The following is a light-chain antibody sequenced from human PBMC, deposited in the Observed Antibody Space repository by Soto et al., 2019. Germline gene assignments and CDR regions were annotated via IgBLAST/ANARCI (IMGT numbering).Light chain of an antibody. J-gene: IGLJ2*01. CDR2: GNS. V-gene: IGLV1-40*01. CDR3: QSYDSNLGGVV. CDR1: SSNIGAGYD. Sequence: QSVLTQPPSVSGAPGQRVTISCTGSSSNIGAGYDVHWYQQFPGTAPKLLISGNSNRPSGVPDRFSGSKSGASASLAITGLQAEDEADYYCQSYDSNLGGVVFGGGTKLTV.